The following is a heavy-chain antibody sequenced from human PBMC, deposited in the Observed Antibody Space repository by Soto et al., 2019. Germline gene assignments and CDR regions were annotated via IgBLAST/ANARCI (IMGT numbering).Heavy chain of an antibody. V-gene: IGHV1-69*13. Sequence: VKVSRNASLGTLSSYAISWVRQAPGQGLEWMGGIIPIFGTANYAQKFQGRVTITADESTSTAYMELSSLRSEDTAVYYCARGVEGSGWLYVTPYAFDIWGQGTMVTV. D-gene: IGHD6-19*01. CDR2: IIPIFGTA. J-gene: IGHJ3*02. CDR3: ARGVEGSGWLYVTPYAFDI. CDR1: LGTLSSYA.